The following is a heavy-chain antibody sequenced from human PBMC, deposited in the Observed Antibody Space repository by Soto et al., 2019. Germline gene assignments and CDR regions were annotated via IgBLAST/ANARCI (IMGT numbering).Heavy chain of an antibody. Sequence: XETLSLTCSVSGSSITTYYWSWIRQPPGKGLEWIGSISYSGSTKYNPSLESRVMISLDTSKNQFSLRLTSVTAADTALYYCARDWDSSGLFDTWGQGALVTVS. D-gene: IGHD3-10*01. CDR1: GSSITTYY. CDR2: ISYSGST. V-gene: IGHV4-59*01. CDR3: ARDWDSSGLFDT. J-gene: IGHJ5*02.